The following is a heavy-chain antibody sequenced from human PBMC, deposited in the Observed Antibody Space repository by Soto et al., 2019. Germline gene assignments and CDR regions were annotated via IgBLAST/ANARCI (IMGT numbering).Heavy chain of an antibody. CDR2: IYYSGST. CDR1: GGSISSSSYY. D-gene: IGHD3-22*01. J-gene: IGHJ6*02. V-gene: IGHV4-39*01. Sequence: QLQLQESGPGLVKPSETLSLTCTVSGGSISSSSYYWGWIRQPPGKGLEWIGSIYYSGSTYYNPSLHGRVTISVDTSKNQSSVKLSAVTAADTAVYYCARRLYYDSSGFEGGGMDVWGQGTTVTVSS. CDR3: ARRLYYDSSGFEGGGMDV.